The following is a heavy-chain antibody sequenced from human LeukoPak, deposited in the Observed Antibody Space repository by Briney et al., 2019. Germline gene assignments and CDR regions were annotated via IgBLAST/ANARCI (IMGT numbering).Heavy chain of an antibody. J-gene: IGHJ4*02. CDR1: GFTFSSYT. CDR2: ISSSNTYT. Sequence: GGSLRLSCAASGFTFSSYTMNWVRQAPGKGLEWVSCISSSNTYTYYADSVKGRFTISRDNAKNSLYLQMNSLRAEDTAVYYCASGYSSGPVYWGQGNLVTVSS. CDR3: ASGYSSGPVY. V-gene: IGHV3-21*01. D-gene: IGHD6-19*01.